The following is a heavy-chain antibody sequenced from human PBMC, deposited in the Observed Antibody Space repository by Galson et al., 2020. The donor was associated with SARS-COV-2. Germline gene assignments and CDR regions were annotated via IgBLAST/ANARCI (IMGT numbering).Heavy chain of an antibody. Sequence: QLGESLKISCAASGFTFSSYGMHWVRQAPGKGLEWVAVIWYDGSNKYYADSVKGRFTISRDNSKNTLYLQMNRLRAEDTAVYYCAKGGYSYGYAAGEVDYWGQGTRGTVAS. CDR1: GFTFSSYG. CDR2: IWYDGSNK. D-gene: IGHD5-18*01. J-gene: IGHJ4*02. V-gene: IGHV3-33*06. CDR3: AKGGYSYGYAAGEVDY.